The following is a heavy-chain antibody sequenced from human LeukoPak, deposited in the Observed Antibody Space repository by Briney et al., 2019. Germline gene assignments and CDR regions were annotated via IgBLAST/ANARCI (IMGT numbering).Heavy chain of an antibody. CDR1: GGTFSSYT. D-gene: IGHD1-7*01. Sequence: SVKVSCKASGGTFSSYTISWVRQAPGQGLEWMGRIIPILGIANYAQKFQGRVTIIADKSTSTAYMELSSLRSEDTAVHYCARGTTGTTAFFYFDYWGQGTLVTVSS. J-gene: IGHJ4*02. V-gene: IGHV1-69*02. CDR2: IIPILGIA. CDR3: ARGTTGTTAFFYFDY.